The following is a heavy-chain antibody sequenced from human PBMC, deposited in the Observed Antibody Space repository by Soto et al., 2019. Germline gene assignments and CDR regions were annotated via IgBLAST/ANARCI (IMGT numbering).Heavy chain of an antibody. CDR3: ARDRRYYDSSGYWESAFDI. Sequence: GGSLRLSCAASGFTFSSYSMNWVRQAPGKGLEWVSSISSSSSYIYYADSVKGRFTISRDNAKNSLYLQMNSLRAEDTAVYYSARDRRYYDSSGYWESAFDIWGQGTMVTVSS. CDR1: GFTFSSYS. V-gene: IGHV3-21*01. D-gene: IGHD3-22*01. J-gene: IGHJ3*02. CDR2: ISSSSSYI.